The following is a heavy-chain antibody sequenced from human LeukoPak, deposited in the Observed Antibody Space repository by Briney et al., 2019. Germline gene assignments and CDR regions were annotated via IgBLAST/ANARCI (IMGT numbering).Heavy chain of an antibody. CDR2: ISSSSSTI. CDR3: AREMETVDY. CDR1: GFTFNTYS. D-gene: IGHD1-1*01. J-gene: IGHJ4*02. V-gene: IGHV3-48*04. Sequence: GGSLRLSCAASGFTFNTYSMNWVRQAPGKGLEWVSYISSSSSTIYYADSVKGRFTISRDNAKNSLYLQMNSLRAEDTAVYYCAREMETVDYWGQGTLVAVSS.